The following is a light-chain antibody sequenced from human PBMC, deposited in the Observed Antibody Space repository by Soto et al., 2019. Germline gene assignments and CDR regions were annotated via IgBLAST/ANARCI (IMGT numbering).Light chain of an antibody. Sequence: QLVLTQSPSASASLGASVKLTSTLSSGHSSYAIAWHQQQPEKGPRYLMKLNSDGSHSKGDGIPDRFSGSSSGAERYLTISSLQSEDEADYYCQTWGTGIRVFGGGTQLTVL. V-gene: IGLV4-69*01. CDR3: QTWGTGIRV. CDR2: LNSDGSH. CDR1: SGHSSYA. J-gene: IGLJ2*01.